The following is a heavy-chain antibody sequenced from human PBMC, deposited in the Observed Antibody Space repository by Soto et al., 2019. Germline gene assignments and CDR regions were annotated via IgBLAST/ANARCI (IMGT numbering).Heavy chain of an antibody. CDR3: EMGRCSSTSCLVAFDI. D-gene: IGHD2-2*01. V-gene: IGHV3-23*01. CDR2: ISGSGGST. J-gene: IGHJ3*02. CDR1: GFTFSSYA. Sequence: GGSLRLSCAASGFTFSSYAMSWVRQAPGKGLEWVSAISGSGGSTYYADSVKGRFTISRDNSKNTLYLQMNSLRAEDTAVYYCEMGRCSSTSCLVAFDIWGQGPMVTVSS.